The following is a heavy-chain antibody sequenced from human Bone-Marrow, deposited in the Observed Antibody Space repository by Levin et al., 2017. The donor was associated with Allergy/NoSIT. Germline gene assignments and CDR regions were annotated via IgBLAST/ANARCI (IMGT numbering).Heavy chain of an antibody. J-gene: IGHJ4*02. Sequence: GESLKISCAASGFIFRGYAMSWVRQAPGMGLEWVSSITGSGGNTYYGDSVKGRFTISRDNSKNTVYLQMENARVDDTGIYYCAKGGPYYDLLTGNFHTQYYFDYWGQGTLVTVSS. CDR3: AKGGPYYDLLTGNFHTQYYFDY. CDR1: GFIFRGYA. V-gene: IGHV3-23*01. D-gene: IGHD3-9*01. CDR2: ITGSGGNT.